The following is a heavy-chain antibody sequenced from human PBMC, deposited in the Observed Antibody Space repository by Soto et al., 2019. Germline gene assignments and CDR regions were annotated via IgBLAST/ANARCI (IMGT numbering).Heavy chain of an antibody. V-gene: IGHV1-46*01. J-gene: IGHJ4*02. CDR1: GYIFTNYY. CDR3: ARVIYSGDK. Sequence: QVRLVQSGAAVKKPGASVKVSCTASGYIFTNYYIHWVRQAPGQGLEWMAIINPNGGSTNCAQEFQGRITLTRYTSTSTVSMDLSSLTSEDTAVYYCARVIYSGDKWGQGTLVNVSS. D-gene: IGHD2-21*01. CDR2: INPNGGST.